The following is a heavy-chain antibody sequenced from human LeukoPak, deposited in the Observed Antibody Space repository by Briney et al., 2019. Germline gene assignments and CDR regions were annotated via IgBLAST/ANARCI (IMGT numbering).Heavy chain of an antibody. V-gene: IGHV1-2*02. Sequence: ASVKVSCKASGYTFTGYYMHWVRQAPGQGLEWMGWINPNSGGTNYAQKFQGRVTMTRDTSISTAYMELSRLRSDDTAVYYCARGSTYSSGWTGSYYYYMDVWGKGTTVTVSS. CDR3: ARGSTYSSGWTGSYYYYMDV. D-gene: IGHD6-19*01. J-gene: IGHJ6*03. CDR1: GYTFTGYY. CDR2: INPNSGGT.